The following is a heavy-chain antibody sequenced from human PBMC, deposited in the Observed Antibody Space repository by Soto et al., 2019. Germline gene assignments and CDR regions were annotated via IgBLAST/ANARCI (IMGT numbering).Heavy chain of an antibody. CDR3: AADPDSNYNWFDP. Sequence: SVKVSCKASGFTFTSSTVQWVRQARGQRLEWIGWIVVGSGNTNYAQKFQERVTITRDMSTSTAYMELSSLRSEDTAVYYCAADPDSNYNWFDPWGQGTLVTVSS. CDR2: IVVGSGNT. J-gene: IGHJ5*02. CDR1: GFTFTSST. D-gene: IGHD4-4*01. V-gene: IGHV1-58*01.